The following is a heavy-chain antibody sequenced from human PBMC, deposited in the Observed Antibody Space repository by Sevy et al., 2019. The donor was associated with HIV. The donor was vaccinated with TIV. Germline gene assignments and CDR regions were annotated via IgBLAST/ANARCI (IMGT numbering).Heavy chain of an antibody. CDR3: ARVKPSSGVWRSDRHFDL. D-gene: IGHD7-27*01. Sequence: ASVKVSCKASGYSLTDHAVNWVRQAPGQGLEWMGWINPANGDTDYPRQLRGRVTMTRDISIDTVYMELGWLTSDDTAVYYCARVKPSSGVWRSDRHFDLWGRGTLVIVSS. CDR2: INPANGDT. J-gene: IGHJ2*01. V-gene: IGHV1-2*02. CDR1: GYSLTDHA.